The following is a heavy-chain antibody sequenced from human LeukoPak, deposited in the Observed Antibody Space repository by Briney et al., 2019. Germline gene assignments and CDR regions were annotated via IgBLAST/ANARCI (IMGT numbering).Heavy chain of an antibody. J-gene: IGHJ1*01. CDR3: ATYSSGNGREFQH. CDR1: GFTFSNNW. D-gene: IGHD3-22*01. Sequence: GGSLRLSCAASGFTFSNNWMSWVRQAPGKGLEWVANIKQDGSEKYYADSVKGRFTISRDTAKNSLYLQMNSLRAEDTAVYYCATYSSGNGREFQHWGQGTLVTVSS. V-gene: IGHV3-7*01. CDR2: IKQDGSEK.